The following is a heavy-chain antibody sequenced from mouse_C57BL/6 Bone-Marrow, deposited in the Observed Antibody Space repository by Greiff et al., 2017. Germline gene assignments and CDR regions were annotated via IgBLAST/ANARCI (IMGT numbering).Heavy chain of an antibody. J-gene: IGHJ3*01. D-gene: IGHD1-1*01. V-gene: IGHV3-6*01. CDR1: GYSITSGYY. CDR3: ASGTYYYGSSPWFAY. CDR2: ISYDGSN. Sequence: EVKLMESGPGLVKPSQSLSLTCSVTGYSITSGYYWNWIRQFPGNKLEWMGYISYDGSNNYNPSLKNRISITRDTSKNQFFLKLNSVTTEDTATYYCASGTYYYGSSPWFAYWGQGTLVTVSA.